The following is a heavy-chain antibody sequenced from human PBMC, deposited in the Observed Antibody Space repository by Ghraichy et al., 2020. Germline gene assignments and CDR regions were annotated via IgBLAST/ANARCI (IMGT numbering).Heavy chain of an antibody. CDR2: ISGSAIST. CDR1: GFTFSSYA. CDR3: AKVHSSGWYQVKSGPFDY. V-gene: IGHV3-23*01. Sequence: GESLNISCAASGFTFSSYAMSWVRQAPGKGLECVSSISGSAISTYYADSVKGRFTISRDNSKNTLYLLMNSLRSEDTAVYFCAKVHSSGWYQVKSGPFDYWGQGILATVSS. D-gene: IGHD6-19*01. J-gene: IGHJ4*02.